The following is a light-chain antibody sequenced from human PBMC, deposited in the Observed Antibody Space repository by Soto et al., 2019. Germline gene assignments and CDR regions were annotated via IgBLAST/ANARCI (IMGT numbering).Light chain of an antibody. CDR3: QQYGSSLLT. CDR2: GAS. J-gene: IGKJ4*01. V-gene: IGKV3-20*01. Sequence: EIVLTQSPVTLSLSPGERASLSCRTSQSVSSEKLAWYQQKPGQAPRLLIFGASGRATGIPERFSGSGSGTDFSLTISRLEPEDSAVYYCQQYGSSLLTFGGGTKVDTK. CDR1: QSVSSEK.